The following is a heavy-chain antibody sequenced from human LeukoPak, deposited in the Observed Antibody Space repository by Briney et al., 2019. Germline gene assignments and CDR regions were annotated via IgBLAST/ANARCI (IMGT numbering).Heavy chain of an antibody. J-gene: IGHJ6*03. CDR2: IYYSGST. V-gene: IGHV4-59*12. Sequence: SETLSLTCTVSGGSISSYYWSWIRQPPGKGLGWIGYIYYSGSTNYNPSLKSRDTISVDTTKNQFSLKLSSVTAADTAVYYCASLGYCSCGSWQPAYSYYHMDVGGKGTTVTVPS. CDR3: ASLGYCSCGSWQPAYSYYHMDV. D-gene: IGHD2-15*01. CDR1: GGSISSYY.